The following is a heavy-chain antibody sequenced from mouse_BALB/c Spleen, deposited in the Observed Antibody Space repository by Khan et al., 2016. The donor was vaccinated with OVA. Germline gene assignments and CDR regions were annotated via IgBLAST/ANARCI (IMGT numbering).Heavy chain of an antibody. V-gene: IGHV2-4-1*01. CDR1: GFSLITYG. J-gene: IGHJ3*01. Sequence: QVQLQQSGPGLVQPSQSLSITCTVSGFSLITYGVHWVRQSPGKGLEWLGVIWSGGNTDYNAAFISRLSISKDNSKSQVFFKMNSRQADDTSIYYCARNSYRYDFTYWGRGTLVTVSA. D-gene: IGHD2-12*01. CDR2: IWSGGNT. CDR3: ARNSYRYDFTY.